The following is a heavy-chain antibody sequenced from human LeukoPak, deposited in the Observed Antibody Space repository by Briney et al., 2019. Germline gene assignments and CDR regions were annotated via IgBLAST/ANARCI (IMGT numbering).Heavy chain of an antibody. D-gene: IGHD5-24*01. CDR2: VNNDGSDT. CDR3: VRDRDGYNF. CDR1: GFTFSSYL. V-gene: IGHV3-74*01. Sequence: GGSLRLSCVASGFTFSSYLMHWVRQAPGKGLVWVSRVNNDGSDTWYADCVRGRFTISRDNAKNTLYLQMNSLRAEDTAVYYCVRDRDGYNFWGQGTLVTVSS. J-gene: IGHJ4*02.